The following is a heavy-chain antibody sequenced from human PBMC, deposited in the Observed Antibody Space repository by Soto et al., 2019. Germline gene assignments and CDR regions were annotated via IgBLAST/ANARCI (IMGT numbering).Heavy chain of an antibody. D-gene: IGHD6-13*01. CDR3: AKTASGWFSAFDI. Sequence: PGGSLRLSCAASEFTFSSYAMSWVRQAPGKGLEWVSAISGSGGTTYYADSVKGRFTFSRDNSKNTLYLQMNSLRAEDTAVYYCAKTASGWFSAFDIWGQGTMVTVSS. CDR2: ISGSGGTT. V-gene: IGHV3-23*01. CDR1: EFTFSSYA. J-gene: IGHJ3*02.